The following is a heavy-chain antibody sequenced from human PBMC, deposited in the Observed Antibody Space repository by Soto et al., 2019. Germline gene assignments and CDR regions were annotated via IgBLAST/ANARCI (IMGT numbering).Heavy chain of an antibody. J-gene: IGHJ6*02. D-gene: IGHD2-15*01. CDR3: ARDLDVVVVAGYFGMDV. CDR2: ISYDGSNK. Sequence: QVQLVESGGGVVQPGRSLRLSCAASGFTFSSYAMHWVRQAPGKGLECVAVISYDGSNKYYADSVKGRFTISRDNSKNTLYLQMNSLRAEDTAVYYCARDLDVVVVAGYFGMDVWCQGTTVTVSS. CDR1: GFTFSSYA. V-gene: IGHV3-30-3*01.